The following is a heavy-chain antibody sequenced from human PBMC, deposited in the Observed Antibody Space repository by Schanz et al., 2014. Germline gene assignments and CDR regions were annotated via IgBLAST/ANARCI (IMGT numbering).Heavy chain of an antibody. D-gene: IGHD4-17*01. Sequence: LQLQESGSGLMKPSQTLSLTCAVSGGSISSGGYSWNWIRQSPGKGLEWIGYIYYSGNTYYNPSLKSRVTISEDRTKIQFSLSRDSVTAADTAVYYCARDRGHGDLPGDIWGQGTMVTVSS. CDR2: IYYSGNT. V-gene: IGHV4-30-2*06. CDR1: GGSISSGGYS. CDR3: ARDRGHGDLPGDI. J-gene: IGHJ3*02.